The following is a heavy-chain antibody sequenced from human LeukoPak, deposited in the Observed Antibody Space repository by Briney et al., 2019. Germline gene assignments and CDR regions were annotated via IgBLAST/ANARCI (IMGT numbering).Heavy chain of an antibody. V-gene: IGHV3-9*01. J-gene: IGHJ4*02. Sequence: SLRLSCATSGFPFDDYGMSWVRQAPGKGLEWVSGISWNSGSIGYADSVKGRFTISRDNAKNSLYLQMNSLRAEDTALYYCAKTEGAAAGTGYFDYWGQGTLVTVSS. CDR2: ISWNSGSI. CDR3: AKTEGAAAGTGYFDY. CDR1: GFPFDDYG. D-gene: IGHD6-13*01.